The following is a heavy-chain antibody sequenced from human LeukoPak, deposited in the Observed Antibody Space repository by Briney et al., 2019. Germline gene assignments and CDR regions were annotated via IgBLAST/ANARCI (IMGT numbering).Heavy chain of an antibody. Sequence: GGSLRLSCAASWLNLYCYSEHCLRQAPGKGLEWVSSISSSSSYIYYADSVKGRFTISRDNAKNSLYLQMNSLRAEDTAVYYWTRDQSGFLAEYFHHWGQGTLVTVSS. J-gene: IGHJ1*01. D-gene: IGHD3-3*01. CDR3: TRDQSGFLAEYFHH. V-gene: IGHV3-21*01. CDR1: WLNLYCYS. CDR2: ISSSSSYI.